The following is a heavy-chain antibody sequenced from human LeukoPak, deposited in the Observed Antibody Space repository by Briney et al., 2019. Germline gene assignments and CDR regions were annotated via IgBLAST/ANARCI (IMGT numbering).Heavy chain of an antibody. Sequence: PGGSLRLSCAASGFTFTSYNMNWVRQAPGKGLEWVSAISGSGGSTYYADSVKGRFTISRDNSKNTLYLQMNSLRAEDTAVYYCAKVLRYCSGGSCYPDAFDIWGQGTMVTVSS. V-gene: IGHV3-23*01. J-gene: IGHJ3*02. CDR3: AKVLRYCSGGSCYPDAFDI. D-gene: IGHD2-15*01. CDR1: GFTFTSYN. CDR2: ISGSGGST.